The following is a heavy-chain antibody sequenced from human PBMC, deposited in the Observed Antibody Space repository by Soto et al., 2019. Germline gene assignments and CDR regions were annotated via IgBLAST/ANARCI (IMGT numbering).Heavy chain of an antibody. J-gene: IGHJ5*01. CDR3: ARDPSEGRVGNWFES. CDR1: GFTFSRYG. Sequence: EMQLVESGGGLVKPGGSLRLSCAASGFTFSRYGMNWLRQAPGKGLEWVASISSSTSYVCYADSVKGRFSTSRDNAKNILYLEMYALRTEDTAVYYCARDPSEGRVGNWFESWGQGTLVTVSS. CDR2: ISSSTSYV. D-gene: IGHD2-2*01. V-gene: IGHV3-21*06.